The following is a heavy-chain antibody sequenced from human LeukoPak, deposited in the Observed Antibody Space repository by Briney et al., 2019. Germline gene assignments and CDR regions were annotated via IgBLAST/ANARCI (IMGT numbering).Heavy chain of an antibody. Sequence: GGSLRLSCAASGFTFSSYGMHWVRQAPGKGLEWVAVISYDGSNTYYADSVKGRFTVSRDNSKSTLYLQMNSLTPDDTSVYYCSRSPGILGTNYFDYWGQGTLVTVSS. CDR2: ISYDGSNT. V-gene: IGHV3-30*03. J-gene: IGHJ4*02. CDR1: GFTFSSYG. D-gene: IGHD1-26*01. CDR3: SRSPGILGTNYFDY.